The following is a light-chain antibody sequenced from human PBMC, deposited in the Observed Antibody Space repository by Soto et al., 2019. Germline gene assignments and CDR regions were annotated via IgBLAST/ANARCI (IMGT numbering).Light chain of an antibody. CDR1: QSVSSSY. CDR3: QQYGSSLMYT. J-gene: IGKJ2*01. V-gene: IGKV3-20*01. CDR2: VAS. Sequence: EIVLTQSPGTLSLSPGERATLSCRASQSVSSSYLAWYQQKPGQAPRLLIYVASSRATGIPDTFSGSGSETDFTLTISRLEPEDFAVYYCQQYGSSLMYTFGQGTKLEIK.